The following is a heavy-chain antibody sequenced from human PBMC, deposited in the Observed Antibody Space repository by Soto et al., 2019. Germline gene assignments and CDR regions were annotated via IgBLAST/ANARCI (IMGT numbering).Heavy chain of an antibody. Sequence: SVKVSCKASGGTFSSYAISWVRQAPGQGXEWMGGIIPIFGTANYAQKFQGRVTITADESTSTAYMELSSLRSEDTAVYYCARESYYYDSSGYPPDYYYYGMDVWGQGTTVSVSS. D-gene: IGHD3-22*01. V-gene: IGHV1-69*13. CDR1: GGTFSSYA. CDR3: ARESYYYDSSGYPPDYYYYGMDV. J-gene: IGHJ6*02. CDR2: IIPIFGTA.